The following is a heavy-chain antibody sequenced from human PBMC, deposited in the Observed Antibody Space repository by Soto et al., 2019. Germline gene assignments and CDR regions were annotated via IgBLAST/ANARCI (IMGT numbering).Heavy chain of an antibody. CDR1: GFTFSSYW. Sequence: EVQLVESGGGLVQPGGSLRLSCAASGFTFSSYWMHWVRQPPGKGLVWVSRINSDGSSTSYADSVKGRFTISRDNAKNTVYLQMNSLRAEATAVYYCVRTSLVVAAATREDYWGQGTLVTVSS. D-gene: IGHD2-15*01. CDR2: INSDGSST. J-gene: IGHJ4*02. V-gene: IGHV3-74*01. CDR3: VRTSLVVAAATREDY.